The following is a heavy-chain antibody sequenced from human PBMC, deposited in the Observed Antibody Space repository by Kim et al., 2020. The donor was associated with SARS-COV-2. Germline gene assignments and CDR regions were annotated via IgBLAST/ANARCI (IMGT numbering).Heavy chain of an antibody. J-gene: IGHJ5*02. D-gene: IGHD6-6*01. CDR1: GGSISSYY. CDR2: IYTSGNT. CDR3: ARDQHEYSSSFWFDP. Sequence: SETLSLTCTVSGGSISSYYWSWIRQPAGKALEWIGRIYTSGNTNYSPSLKSRVTMSLDTSKNQFSLKLSSVTAADTAVYFCARDQHEYSSSFWFDPWGQGILVTVSS. V-gene: IGHV4-4*07.